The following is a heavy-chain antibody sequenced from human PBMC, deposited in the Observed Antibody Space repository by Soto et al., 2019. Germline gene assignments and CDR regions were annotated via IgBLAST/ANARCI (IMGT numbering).Heavy chain of an antibody. Sequence: QVQLVQSGAEVKKSGASVKVSCKASGYTFTSYDINWVRQATGQGLEWMGWMNPNSGNTGYSQKFQCRVTLTRNTYISTAYMELSSLGSEGTAVYYCAREHSSSWRFDYWGQGTLVTVSS. CDR1: GYTFTSYD. CDR3: AREHSSSWRFDY. V-gene: IGHV1-8*01. J-gene: IGHJ4*02. D-gene: IGHD6-13*01. CDR2: MNPNSGNT.